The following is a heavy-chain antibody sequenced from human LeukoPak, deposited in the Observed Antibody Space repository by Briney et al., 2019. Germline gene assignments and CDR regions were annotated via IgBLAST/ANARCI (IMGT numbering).Heavy chain of an antibody. J-gene: IGHJ6*03. CDR3: ARRSSSWDYYYMDV. V-gene: IGHV1-69*06. D-gene: IGHD6-13*01. Sequence: SVQVSCKASGGTFSSYAISWVRQAPGQGREWMGGIIPIFGTANYAQKFQGRVTITADKSTSTAYMELSSLRSEDTAVYYCARRSSSWDYYYMDVWGKRTTVTVSS. CDR2: IIPIFGTA. CDR1: GGTFSSYA.